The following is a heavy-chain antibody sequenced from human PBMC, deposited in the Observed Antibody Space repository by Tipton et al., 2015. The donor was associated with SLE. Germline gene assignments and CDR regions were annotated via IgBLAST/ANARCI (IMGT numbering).Heavy chain of an antibody. D-gene: IGHD2-2*01. CDR1: GGSISSSTYY. CDR3: ASIGLPPAARPSYYYYYGMDV. CDR2: INHSGST. V-gene: IGHV4-39*07. Sequence: LRLSCKVSGGSISSSTYYWGWIRQPPGKGLEWIGEINHSGSTNYNPSLKSRVTISVDTSKNQFSLKLSSVTAADTAVYYCASIGLPPAARPSYYYYYGMDVWGQGTTVTVSS. J-gene: IGHJ6*02.